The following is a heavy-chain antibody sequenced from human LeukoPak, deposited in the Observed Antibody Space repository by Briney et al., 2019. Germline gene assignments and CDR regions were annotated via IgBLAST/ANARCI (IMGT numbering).Heavy chain of an antibody. CDR2: IYSGGST. CDR1: GFTVSSNY. D-gene: IGHD6-19*01. V-gene: IGHV3-53*01. CDR3: ARDFPGIAVAGTRPLDY. J-gene: IGHJ4*02. Sequence: PGGSLRLSCAASGFTVSSNYMSWVRQAPGKGLEWVSVIYSGGSTYYADSVKGRFTISRDNSKNTVYLQMNSLRAEDTAVYYCARDFPGIAVAGTRPLDYWGQGTLVTVSS.